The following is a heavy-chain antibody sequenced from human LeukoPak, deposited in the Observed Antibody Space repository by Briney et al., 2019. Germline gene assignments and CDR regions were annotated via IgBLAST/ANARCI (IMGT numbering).Heavy chain of an antibody. V-gene: IGHV4-39*01. D-gene: IGHD1-1*01. J-gene: IGHJ2*01. CDR3: ARAVGVGRGTYFDL. CDR1: GGPISSTSHY. Sequence: SETLTLTCTVSGGPISSTSHYWDWIRQPPGKGLEWIGSFYYSGSTYYNPALKSRVTISADASKNQFSLKLSSVTAADTAVHYCARAVGVGRGTYFDLWGRGTLVTVSS. CDR2: FYYSGST.